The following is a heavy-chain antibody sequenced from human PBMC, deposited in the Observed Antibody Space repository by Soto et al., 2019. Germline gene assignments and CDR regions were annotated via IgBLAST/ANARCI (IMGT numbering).Heavy chain of an antibody. D-gene: IGHD3-10*02. Sequence: SETLSLTCAVSGGSISSSNWWSWVRQPPGKGLEWIGEIYHSGSTNYNPSLKSRVTISVDKSKNQFSLKLSSVTAADTAVYYCARSKTLVLGYGMDVWGQGTTVTVSS. CDR2: IYHSGST. J-gene: IGHJ6*02. CDR1: GGSISSSNW. CDR3: ARSKTLVLGYGMDV. V-gene: IGHV4-4*02.